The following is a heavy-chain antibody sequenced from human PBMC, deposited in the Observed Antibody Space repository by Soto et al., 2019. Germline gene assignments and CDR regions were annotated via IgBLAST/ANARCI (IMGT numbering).Heavy chain of an antibody. Sequence: SETLSLTCTVSGGSISSYYWSWIRQPPGKGLEWIGYIYYSGSTNYNPSLKSRVTISVDTSKNQFSLKLSSVTAADTAVYYCARDVKYCSSTSCYGDYYYYYMEVWGKGTTVTVSS. D-gene: IGHD2-2*01. CDR3: ARDVKYCSSTSCYGDYYYYYMEV. CDR1: GGSISSYY. CDR2: IYYSGST. J-gene: IGHJ6*03. V-gene: IGHV4-59*01.